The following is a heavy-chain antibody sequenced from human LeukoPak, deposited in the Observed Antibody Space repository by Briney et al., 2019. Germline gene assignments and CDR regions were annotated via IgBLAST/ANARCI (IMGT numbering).Heavy chain of an antibody. Sequence: GESLKISCKGSGYSFTSYWIGWVRQMPGKGLEWMGNIYPGDSDTRYGPSFQGQVTISADKSISTAYLQWSSLKASDTAMYYCARRGNAASGYFDYWGQGTLVTVSS. V-gene: IGHV5-51*01. CDR2: IYPGDSDT. CDR3: ARRGNAASGYFDY. J-gene: IGHJ4*02. CDR1: GYSFTSYW. D-gene: IGHD3-10*01.